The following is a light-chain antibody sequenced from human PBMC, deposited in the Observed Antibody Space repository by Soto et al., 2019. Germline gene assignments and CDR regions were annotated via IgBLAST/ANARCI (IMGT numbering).Light chain of an antibody. V-gene: IGKV3-20*01. J-gene: IGKJ1*01. CDR2: GAS. CDR1: QSVRSSY. Sequence: EIVLTQSPGTLSLSPGERATLSCRASQSVRSSYLAWYQQKPGQAPRLLIYGASTRATGIPDRFSGSGSGADFTLTISRLEPEDFAVYYCQHCGDSSEAWTFGQGTKVEIK. CDR3: QHCGDSSEAWT.